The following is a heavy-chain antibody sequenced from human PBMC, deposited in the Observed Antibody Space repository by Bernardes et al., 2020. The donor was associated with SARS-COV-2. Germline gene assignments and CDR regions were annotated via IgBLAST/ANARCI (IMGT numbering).Heavy chain of an antibody. Sequence: GYLRRSCAASGFTFSRYAMSWVRPAPGKGLEWVSAISGSGGSTYYADSVKGRFTISRDNSKNTLYLQMNSLRAEDTAVYYCAKRRDYYDSSGYYYNWFDPWGQGTLVTVSS. D-gene: IGHD3-22*01. CDR1: GFTFSRYA. CDR3: AKRRDYYDSSGYYYNWFDP. CDR2: ISGSGGST. J-gene: IGHJ5*02. V-gene: IGHV3-23*01.